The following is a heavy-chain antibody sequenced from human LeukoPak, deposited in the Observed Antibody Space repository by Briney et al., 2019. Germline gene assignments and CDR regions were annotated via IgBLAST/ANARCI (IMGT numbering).Heavy chain of an antibody. CDR3: AKGGPGAFDF. D-gene: IGHD2-15*01. J-gene: IGHJ3*01. CDR1: GFSFSRSD. V-gene: IGHV3-23*01. Sequence: PGGSLRLSCAASGFSFSRSDMFWFRQAPGKGLEYVSSISGTRDATYYADPVRGRFTISRDNSKNMLFLQMNSLKAEDTALYYCAKGGPGAFDFWGQGTMVAVSS. CDR2: ISGTRDAT.